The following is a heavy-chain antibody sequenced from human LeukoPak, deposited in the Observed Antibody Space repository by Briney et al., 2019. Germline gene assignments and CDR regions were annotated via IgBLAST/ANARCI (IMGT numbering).Heavy chain of an antibody. CDR2: IIPIFGTA. Sequence: SVKVSCRASGGTFSSYAISWVRQAPGQGLEWMGGIIPIFGTANYAQKFQGRVTITTDESTSTAYMELSRLRSDDTAVYYCARPGPLRGIGMSVNDYWGQGTLVTVSS. J-gene: IGHJ4*02. CDR1: GGTFSSYA. CDR3: ARPGPLRGIGMSVNDY. V-gene: IGHV1-69*05. D-gene: IGHD1-26*01.